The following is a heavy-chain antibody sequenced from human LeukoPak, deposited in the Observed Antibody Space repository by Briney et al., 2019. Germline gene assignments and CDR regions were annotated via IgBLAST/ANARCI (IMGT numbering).Heavy chain of an antibody. V-gene: IGHV4-4*02. J-gene: IGHJ4*02. D-gene: IGHD6-19*01. CDR3: ARATDSNGWLFDY. CDR2: ISLTGET. Sequence: PSETLSLTCDVSGGSISSTNWWSWVRQPPGQGLEWIGEISLTGETNYNPSLNGRVTMSLDKSRNQLSLKLTSVTAADTAVYYCARATDSNGWLFDYWGQGTLVTVSS. CDR1: GGSISSTNW.